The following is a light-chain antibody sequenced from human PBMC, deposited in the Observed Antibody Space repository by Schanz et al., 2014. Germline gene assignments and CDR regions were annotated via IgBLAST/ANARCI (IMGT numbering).Light chain of an antibody. CDR1: QSVSTN. CDR2: GAS. V-gene: IGKV3-15*01. Sequence: EIVMTQSPATLSVSPGERVTLSCRASQSVSTNLAWHQQKPGQAPRLLIYGASTRAAGIPARFSGSGSGTEFTLTISSLQSEDVATYYCQKYDSAPWTFGQGTKVEIK. J-gene: IGKJ1*01. CDR3: QKYDSAPWT.